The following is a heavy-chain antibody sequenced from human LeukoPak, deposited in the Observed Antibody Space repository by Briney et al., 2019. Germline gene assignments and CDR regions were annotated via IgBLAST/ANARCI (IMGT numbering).Heavy chain of an antibody. D-gene: IGHD3-22*01. CDR2: ISAYNGNT. J-gene: IGHJ5*02. CDR3: ARDYDSSGYYRFNWFDP. V-gene: IGHV1-18*01. Sequence: ASVKVSCKAPGYTFTSYGISWVRQDPGQGLEWMGWISAYNGNTNYAQKLQGRVTMTTDTSTSTAYMELRSLRSDDTAVYYCARDYDSSGYYRFNWFDPWGQGTLVTVSS. CDR1: GYTFTSYG.